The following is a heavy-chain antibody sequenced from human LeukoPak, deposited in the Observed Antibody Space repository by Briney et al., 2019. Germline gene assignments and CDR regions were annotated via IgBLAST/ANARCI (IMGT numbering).Heavy chain of an antibody. CDR1: GYTFTNYA. CDR2: INTNTGHP. V-gene: IGHV7-4-1*02. Sequence: ASVKVSCKASGYTFTNYAMNWVRQAPGQGLEWMGWINTNTGHPTYAQGFTGRFVFSLDTSVSTAYLQISSLQAEDTAVYYCARKTQSLNLDYWGQGTLVTVSS. CDR3: ARKTQSLNLDY. J-gene: IGHJ4*02. D-gene: IGHD1-14*01.